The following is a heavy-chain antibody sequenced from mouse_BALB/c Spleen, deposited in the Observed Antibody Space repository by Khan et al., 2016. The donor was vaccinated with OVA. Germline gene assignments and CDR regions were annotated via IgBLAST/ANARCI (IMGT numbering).Heavy chain of an antibody. V-gene: IGHV3-8*02. CDR3: ARSTYRYAFAY. Sequence: EVQLQESGPSLVKPSQTLSLTCSVTGDSITSGYWSWIRKFPGNKLEYMGYMIYSGNTYYNPSLKSRISITRHTYKNQYYLQFNSVTTEDTATYDCARSTYRYAFAYWGQGTLVTVAA. CDR1: GDSITSGY. J-gene: IGHJ3*01. D-gene: IGHD2-14*01. CDR2: MIYSGNT.